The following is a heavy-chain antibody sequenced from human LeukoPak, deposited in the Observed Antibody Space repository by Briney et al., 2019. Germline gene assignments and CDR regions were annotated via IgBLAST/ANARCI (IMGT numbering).Heavy chain of an antibody. Sequence: SETLSLTCTVSGGSISSGSYYWSWIRQPAGKGLEWIGRIYTSGSTNYNPSLKSRVTISVDTSNNQFSLKLSSVTAADTAVYYCAREHNIVVVVAATGLDAFDIWGQGTMVTVSS. D-gene: IGHD2-15*01. J-gene: IGHJ3*02. V-gene: IGHV4-61*02. CDR1: GGSISSGSYY. CDR2: IYTSGST. CDR3: AREHNIVVVVAATGLDAFDI.